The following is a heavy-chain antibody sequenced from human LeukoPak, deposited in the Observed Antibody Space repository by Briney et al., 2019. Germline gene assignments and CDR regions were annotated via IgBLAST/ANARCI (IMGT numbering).Heavy chain of an antibody. D-gene: IGHD2-2*01. CDR1: GFTFSSYG. CDR3: ANQIQGGSCCHFDY. Sequence: GGSLRLSCAASGFTFSSYGMHWVRQAPGRGLEWVTFIRYDGTNKYYADSVKGRFTISRDNSKNTLYLQMNSLGAEDTAVYYCANQIQGGSCCHFDYWGQGTLVTVSS. V-gene: IGHV3-30*02. CDR2: IRYDGTNK. J-gene: IGHJ4*02.